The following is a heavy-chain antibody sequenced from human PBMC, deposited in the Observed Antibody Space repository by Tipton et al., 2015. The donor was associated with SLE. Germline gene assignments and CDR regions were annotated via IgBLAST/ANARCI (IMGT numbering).Heavy chain of an antibody. J-gene: IGHJ6*02. CDR1: GNIFSSYA. CDR2: IIPISGTT. CDR3: ASIHYYDSSGYFGYFYFYAMDV. V-gene: IGHV1-69*01. Sequence: QSGAEVKTPGSSVKVSCKASGNIFSSYAITWVRQAPGQGPEWMGVIIPISGTTRYAQNFQGRVTITADESPTPAYMEVSSLRFEDTAVYYCASIHYYDSSGYFGYFYFYAMDVWGQGTTVTVSS. D-gene: IGHD3-22*01.